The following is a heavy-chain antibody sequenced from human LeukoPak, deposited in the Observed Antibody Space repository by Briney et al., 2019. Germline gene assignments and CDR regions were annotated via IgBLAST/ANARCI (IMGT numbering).Heavy chain of an antibody. CDR1: GYGFTSYW. CDR3: SRQVDGYNRFDY. CDR2: IYPGDSDT. D-gene: IGHD5-24*01. Sequence: GLSLQSSSQGSGYGFTSYWIGWVRPMPAKGREWVGIIYPGDSDTRYSPSFQGQVTISADKSSSTAYLQWSSQKASDTAMYYCSRQVDGYNRFDYWGQGTLVTVSS. V-gene: IGHV5-51*01. J-gene: IGHJ4*02.